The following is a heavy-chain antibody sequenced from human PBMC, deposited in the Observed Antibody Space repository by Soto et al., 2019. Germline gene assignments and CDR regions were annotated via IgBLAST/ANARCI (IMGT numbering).Heavy chain of an antibody. CDR1: GGSISSYY. CDR3: AISGRYQANFDY. D-gene: IGHD1-1*01. CDR2: IYYSGST. V-gene: IGHV4-59*08. J-gene: IGHJ4*02. Sequence: SETLSLTCTVSGGSISSYYWSWIRQTPGKGLEWIGYIYYSGSTNYNPSLQSRVTISVDTSKSQFSLKLSSVTAADTAVYYCAISGRYQANFDYWGQGTLVTVSS.